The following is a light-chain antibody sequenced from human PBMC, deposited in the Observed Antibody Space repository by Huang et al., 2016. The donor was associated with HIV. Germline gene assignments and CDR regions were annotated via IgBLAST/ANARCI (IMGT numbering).Light chain of an antibody. CDR2: RSS. Sequence: DIQMTQSPSSLSASVGDRVTITCQPSQSIGDYLNWYQQKPGSAPKLLIYRSSILHSGVPSRFRGTGSGTDFTLTVSGLQFEDFATYYCQQSHSSPLTFGPGTKVDI. J-gene: IGKJ3*01. CDR3: QQSHSSPLT. V-gene: IGKV1-39*01. CDR1: QSIGDY.